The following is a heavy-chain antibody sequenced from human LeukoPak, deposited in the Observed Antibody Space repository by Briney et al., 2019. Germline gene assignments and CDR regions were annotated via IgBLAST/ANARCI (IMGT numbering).Heavy chain of an antibody. Sequence: PGGSLRLSCAASGFTFSSDWMHWVRQAPGKGLVCVSYINGDGSSTNYADSVRGRFTISRDNAKKTLYLQMNSLGDEDTAVYYCVRGLGSWGLGTLVTVSS. CDR1: GFTFSSDW. J-gene: IGHJ4*02. CDR3: VRGLGS. D-gene: IGHD3-16*01. V-gene: IGHV3-74*01. CDR2: INGDGSST.